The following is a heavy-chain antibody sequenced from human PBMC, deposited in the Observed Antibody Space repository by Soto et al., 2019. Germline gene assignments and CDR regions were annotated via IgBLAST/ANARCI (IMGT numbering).Heavy chain of an antibody. CDR2: IYSSRSP. V-gene: IGHV4-39*01. J-gene: IGHJ2*01. CDR1: RASYS. Sequence: RASYSYALIRQPPGKGLEWIVSIYSSRSPYYNPSLKSRVTISVDTAKSQFSLKLSSVTAVDTSVYYCVFFYLYGDHRDLHSIPTRRSSDL. CDR3: VFFYLYGDHRDLHSIPTRRSSDL. D-gene: IGHD4-17*01.